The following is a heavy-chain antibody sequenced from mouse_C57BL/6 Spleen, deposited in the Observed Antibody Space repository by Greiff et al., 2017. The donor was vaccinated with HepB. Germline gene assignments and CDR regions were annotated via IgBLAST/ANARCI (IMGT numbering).Heavy chain of an antibody. D-gene: IGHD1-1*01. Sequence: EVMLVESGGGLVKPGGSLKLSCAASGFTFSSYTMSWVRQTPEKRLEWVATISGGGGNTYYPDSVKGRFTISRDNAKNTLYLQMSSLRSEDTALYYWARHYGSSLWYFDVWGTGTTVTVSS. CDR2: ISGGGGNT. V-gene: IGHV5-9*01. J-gene: IGHJ1*03. CDR3: ARHYGSSLWYFDV. CDR1: GFTFSSYT.